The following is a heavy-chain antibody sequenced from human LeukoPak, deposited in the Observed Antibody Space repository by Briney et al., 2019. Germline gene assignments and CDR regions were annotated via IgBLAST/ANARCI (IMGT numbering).Heavy chain of an antibody. J-gene: IGHJ4*02. CDR3: ARQSEDLLQAFDS. CDR1: GVHISTSDSF. D-gene: IGHD4-11*01. Sequence: SETLSLICEVSGVHISTSDSFWGWIRQPPGKGLEWIGSFYNSGSTYYSPSLTSRVTMSADTSKNRFSLRLSSVTAADTAVYFCARQSEDLLQAFDSWGQGTLVTVSS. CDR2: FYNSGST. V-gene: IGHV4-39*01.